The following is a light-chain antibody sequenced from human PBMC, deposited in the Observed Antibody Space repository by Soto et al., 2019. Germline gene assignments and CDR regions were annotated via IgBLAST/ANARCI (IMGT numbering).Light chain of an antibody. J-gene: IGLJ1*01. V-gene: IGLV1-44*01. CDR1: SSNIGSNT. CDR2: SNN. Sequence: QSVLTQPPSASGTPGQRVTISCSGSSSNIGSNTVNWYQQLPGTAPKLLIYSNNQRPSGVPDRFSGSTSGNTASLTISGLQADDEADYYCCSFAVTYTVFGTGTKVTVL. CDR3: CSFAVTYTV.